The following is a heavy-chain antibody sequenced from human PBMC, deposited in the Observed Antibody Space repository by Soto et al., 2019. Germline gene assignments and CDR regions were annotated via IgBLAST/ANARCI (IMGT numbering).Heavy chain of an antibody. J-gene: IGHJ4*02. CDR3: ARGPHTAMAYSVSDY. CDR2: MNPNSGNT. Sequence: GASVKVSCKASGYTFTSYDINWVRQATGRGLEWMGWMNPNSGNTGYAQKFQGRVTMTRNTSISTAYMELSSLRSEDTAVYYCARGPHTAMAYSVSDYWGQGTLVTVSS. V-gene: IGHV1-8*01. CDR1: GYTFTSYD. D-gene: IGHD5-18*01.